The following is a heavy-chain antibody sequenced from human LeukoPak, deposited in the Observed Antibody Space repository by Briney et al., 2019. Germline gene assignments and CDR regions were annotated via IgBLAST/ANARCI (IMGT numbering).Heavy chain of an antibody. D-gene: IGHD4-23*01. CDR1: GFTSSNAW. CDR2: IKSKTDGGTT. V-gene: IGHV3-15*01. J-gene: IGHJ4*02. Sequence: GGSLRLSCAASGFTSSNAWMSWVRQAPGKGLEWVGRIKSKTDGGTTDYAAPVKGRFTISRDDSKNTLYLLMNSLKTDDTAVYYCATEADGGPDYWGQGTLVTVSS. CDR3: ATEADGGPDY.